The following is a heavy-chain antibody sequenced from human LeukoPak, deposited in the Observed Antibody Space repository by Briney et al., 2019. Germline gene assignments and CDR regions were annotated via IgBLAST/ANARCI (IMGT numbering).Heavy chain of an antibody. CDR3: AREDDWNYEDY. J-gene: IGHJ4*02. Sequence: GGSLRLSCAASGFTFSSYSLNWVRQAPGKGLEWVSSISSSSSYIYYADSVKGRFTISRDNAKNSLYLQMNSLRAEDTAIYFCAREDDWNYEDYWGQGTLVTVSS. V-gene: IGHV3-21*01. D-gene: IGHD1-7*01. CDR1: GFTFSSYS. CDR2: ISSSSSYI.